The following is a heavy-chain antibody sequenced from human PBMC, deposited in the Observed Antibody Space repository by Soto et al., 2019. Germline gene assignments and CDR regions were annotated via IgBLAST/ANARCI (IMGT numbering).Heavy chain of an antibody. CDR3: ARDMGGDYSQERVQNWFDP. D-gene: IGHD4-4*01. J-gene: IGHJ5*02. CDR1: GGSISSYY. CDR2: IYTSGST. Sequence: QVQLQESGPGLVKPSETLSLTCTVSGGSISSYYWSWIRQPAGKGLEWIGRIYTSGSTNYNPSLKSRVTMSVDTSKNQCSLKLSSVTAADTAVYYCARDMGGDYSQERVQNWFDPWGQGTLVTVSS. V-gene: IGHV4-4*07.